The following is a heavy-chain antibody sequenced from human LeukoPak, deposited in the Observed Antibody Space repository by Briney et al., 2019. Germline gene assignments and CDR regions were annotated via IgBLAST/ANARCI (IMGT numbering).Heavy chain of an antibody. V-gene: IGHV3-30*18. CDR2: ISYDESYK. J-gene: IGHJ4*02. D-gene: IGHD1-26*01. CDR3: VKVGLVGATTRDRSYFDY. CDR1: GFTFSTYG. Sequence: PGGPLRLSCAASGFTFSTYGMHWVRQAPGKGLEWVAIISYDESYKYYADSVKGQFTISRDNSKNTLYLQMNSLRAEDTAVYYCVKVGLVGATTRDRSYFDYWGQGALVTVSS.